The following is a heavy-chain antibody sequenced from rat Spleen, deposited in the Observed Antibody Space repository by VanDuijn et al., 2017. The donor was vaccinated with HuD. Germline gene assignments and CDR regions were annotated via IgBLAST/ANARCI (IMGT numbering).Heavy chain of an antibody. CDR3: VTTYFGYGYFDY. J-gene: IGHJ2*01. D-gene: IGHD1-9*01. CDR2: ITYSGTT. Sequence: EVQLQESGPGLVKLSQSLSLTCCVTGYSITSNYWGWIRQFTGNKMEWIGFITYSGTTTYNPSLKSRISITLDTSKNTFFLQLNSVTTEDTATYYCVTTYFGYGYFDYWGQGVLVTVSS. V-gene: IGHV3-1*01. CDR1: GYSITSNY.